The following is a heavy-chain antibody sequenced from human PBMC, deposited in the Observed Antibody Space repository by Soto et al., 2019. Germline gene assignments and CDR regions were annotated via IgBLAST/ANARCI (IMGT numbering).Heavy chain of an antibody. CDR3: ARTPRLLDS. CDR1: GFTFSYSW. V-gene: IGHV3-7*01. Sequence: GGSLRLSCAASGFTFSYSWINWVRQAPGKGLEWVAYISADGRETNHVDSVKGRFTISRDNAKNSLFLQMNSLRAEDTAVYYCARTPRLLDSWGQGTLVTVSS. D-gene: IGHD6-6*01. CDR2: ISADGRET. J-gene: IGHJ4*02.